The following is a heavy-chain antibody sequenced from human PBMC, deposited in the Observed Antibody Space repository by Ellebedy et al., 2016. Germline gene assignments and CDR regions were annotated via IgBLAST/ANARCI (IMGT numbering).Heavy chain of an antibody. J-gene: IGHJ6*03. Sequence: SETLSLXXAVYGGSFSGYYWSWIRQPPGKGLEWIGEINHSGRTNYNPSLKSRVTISVDTSKNQFSLKRSSVTAADTAVYYCARGSVEGTMVRGGMDVWGKGTTVTVSS. V-gene: IGHV4-34*01. CDR3: ARGSVEGTMVRGGMDV. D-gene: IGHD3-10*01. CDR2: INHSGRT. CDR1: GGSFSGYY.